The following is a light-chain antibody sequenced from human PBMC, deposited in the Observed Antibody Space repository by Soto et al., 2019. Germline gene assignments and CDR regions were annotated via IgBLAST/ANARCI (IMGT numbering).Light chain of an antibody. CDR1: QSISSY. CDR2: AAS. V-gene: IGKV1-39*01. CDR3: QQSYSTLWT. J-gene: IGKJ1*01. Sequence: IQMNQSLSSLSASLGDRDTITCRASQSISSYLNWYQQKPGKAPKLLIYAASSLQSGVPSRFSGSGSGTDFTLTISSLQPEDFATYYCQQSYSTLWTFGQGTKVDIK.